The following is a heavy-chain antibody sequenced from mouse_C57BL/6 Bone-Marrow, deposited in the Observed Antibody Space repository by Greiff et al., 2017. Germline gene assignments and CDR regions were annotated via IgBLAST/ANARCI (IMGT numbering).Heavy chain of an antibody. CDR2: IDPENGDT. CDR1: GFNIKDDY. Sequence: VQLQQSGAELVRPGASVKLSCTASGFNIKDDYMHWVKQRPEQGLEWIGWIDPENGDTEYASKFQGKATITADTSSNTAYLQLSSLTSEDTAVYYCTPFNGFDYGGRGTTLTVSS. J-gene: IGHJ2*01. CDR3: TPFNGFDY. V-gene: IGHV14-4*01.